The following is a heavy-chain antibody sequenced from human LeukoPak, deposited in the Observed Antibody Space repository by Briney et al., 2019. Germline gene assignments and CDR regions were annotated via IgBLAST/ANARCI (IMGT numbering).Heavy chain of an antibody. J-gene: IGHJ4*02. CDR1: GHSISSGYY. Sequence: SETLSLTCAVSGHSISSGYYWGWIRQPPGKGLEWIGSIYHSGSTYYNPSLKSRVTISVDTSKNQFSLKLSSVTAADTAVYYCARQVVVACYGYWGQGTLVTVSS. CDR2: IYHSGST. D-gene: IGHD2-15*01. CDR3: ARQVVVACYGY. V-gene: IGHV4-38-2*01.